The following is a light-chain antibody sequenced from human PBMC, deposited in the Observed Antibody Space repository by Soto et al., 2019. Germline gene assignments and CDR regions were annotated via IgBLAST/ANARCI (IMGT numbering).Light chain of an antibody. CDR2: EGS. V-gene: IGLV2-23*01. J-gene: IGLJ1*01. Sequence: QSALTQPASVSGSPGQSITISCTGTSSDVGSHNLVSWYQQHPDRAPKLMIYEGSKRPSGVSNRFSGSKSGNTAFLTISGLQAEDEADYFCCSYAGSSTYIFGRGTKVTVL. CDR3: CSYAGSSTYI. CDR1: SSDVGSHNL.